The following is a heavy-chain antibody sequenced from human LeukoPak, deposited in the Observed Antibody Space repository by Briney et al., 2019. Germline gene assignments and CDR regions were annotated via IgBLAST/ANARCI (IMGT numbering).Heavy chain of an antibody. CDR2: ISGDGGNI. CDR1: GFTFDDFA. CDR3: AKSRRGGYYSVFDY. D-gene: IGHD3-22*01. Sequence: GGSPRLSCAASGFTFDDFATHWVRQAPGKGLEWVSRISGDGGNIYYADSVKGRFTISRDNSKNPLYLQMNSLRTEDTAFYYCAKSRRGGYYSVFDYWGQGTLVTVS. J-gene: IGHJ4*02. V-gene: IGHV3-43*02.